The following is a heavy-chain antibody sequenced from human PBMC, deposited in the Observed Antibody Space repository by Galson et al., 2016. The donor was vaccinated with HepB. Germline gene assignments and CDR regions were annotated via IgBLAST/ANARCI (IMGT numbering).Heavy chain of an antibody. J-gene: IGHJ5*02. CDR2: IDHSGST. Sequence: ETLSLTCAFYGGSFSGYYWSWIRQPPGKGLEWIGEIDHSGSTNYNPSLKSRVTISADTSKNQVSLMVTSVTAADTAVYYCARGLSWFDPWGQGTLVTVSS. CDR3: ARGLSWFDP. CDR1: GGSFSGYY. V-gene: IGHV4-34*01.